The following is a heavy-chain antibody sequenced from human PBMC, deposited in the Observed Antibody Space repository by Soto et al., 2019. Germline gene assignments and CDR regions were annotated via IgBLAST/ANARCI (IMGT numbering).Heavy chain of an antibody. V-gene: IGHV1-69*01. CDR2: VFPIFGTT. Sequence: QVQLVQSGAEVKKPGSSVKDSCKASGGTFKNYLFSWVRQAPGQGLEWMGGVFPIFGTTNYAQRFQGRVTITADASTSTVYMELSGLTSEDTAVYFCARDLEFRDGNISHFEYWGQGTLVTVSS. CDR1: GGTFKNYL. J-gene: IGHJ4*02. CDR3: ARDLEFRDGNISHFEY. D-gene: IGHD1-1*01.